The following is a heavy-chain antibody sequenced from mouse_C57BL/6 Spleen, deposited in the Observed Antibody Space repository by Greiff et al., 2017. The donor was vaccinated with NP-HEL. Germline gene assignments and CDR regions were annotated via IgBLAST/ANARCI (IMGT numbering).Heavy chain of an antibody. V-gene: IGHV6-3*01. CDR3: TGPSEWYFDV. J-gene: IGHJ1*03. CDR2: IRLKSDNYAT. Sequence: EVKLVESGGGLVQPGGSMKLSCVASGFTFSNYWMNWVRQSPEKGLEWVAQIRLKSDNYATHYAESVKGRFTISRDDSKSSVYLQMNNLRAEDTGIYYCTGPSEWYFDVWGTGTTVTVSS. CDR1: GFTFSNYW.